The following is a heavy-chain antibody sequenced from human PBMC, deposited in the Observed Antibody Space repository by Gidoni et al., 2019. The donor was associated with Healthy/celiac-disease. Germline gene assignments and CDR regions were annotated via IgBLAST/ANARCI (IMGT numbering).Heavy chain of an antibody. J-gene: IGHJ4*02. D-gene: IGHD6-6*01. V-gene: IGHV3-30-3*01. CDR1: AFPFSNYA. CDR3: ANLRTAASSYLDF. Sequence: QVPLVESVGGGVQPGRSRSLYFAASAFPFSNYAMPWVRQAPGKGLGWVVFISYNGHKTSHADSVKGRFPGSRDNSNTTLFLQMARLRTEDTALFYCANLRTAASSYLDFWGQGTLVPASS. CDR2: ISYNGHKT.